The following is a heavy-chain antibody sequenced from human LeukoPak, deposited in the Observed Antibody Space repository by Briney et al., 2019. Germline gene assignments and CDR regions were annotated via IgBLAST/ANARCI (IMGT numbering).Heavy chain of an antibody. Sequence: SETLSLTCTVSGYSISSGYYWGWIRQPPGKGLEWIGSIYYSGSTYYNPSLKSRVTISVDTSKNQFSLKLSSVTAADTAVYYCARAASEGWFDPWGQGTLVTVSS. V-gene: IGHV4-38-2*02. CDR2: IYYSGST. J-gene: IGHJ5*02. CDR3: ARAASEGWFDP. CDR1: GYSISSGYY.